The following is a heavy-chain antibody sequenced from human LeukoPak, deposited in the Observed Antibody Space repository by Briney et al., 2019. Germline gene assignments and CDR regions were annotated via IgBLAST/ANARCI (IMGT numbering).Heavy chain of an antibody. CDR2: IIPILGIA. CDR3: ASGVVVPATSSNWFDP. CDR1: GGTFSSYA. D-gene: IGHD2-2*01. J-gene: IGHJ5*02. V-gene: IGHV1-69*04. Sequence: SVKVSCKASGGTFSSYAISWVRQAPGQGLEWMGRIIPILGIANYAQKFQGRVTITADKSTSTAYMELSSLRSEDTAVYYCASGVVVPATSSNWFDPWGQGTLVTVSS.